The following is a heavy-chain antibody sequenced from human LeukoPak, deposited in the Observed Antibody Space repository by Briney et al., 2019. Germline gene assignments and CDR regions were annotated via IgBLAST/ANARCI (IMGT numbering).Heavy chain of an antibody. V-gene: IGHV1-3*01. J-gene: IGHJ4*02. Sequence: ASVKVSCKASGYTFTSYAMHWVRQAPGQRLEWMGWINAGNGNTKYSQKFQGRVTITRDTSASTAYMELSSLRSEDTAVYYCARPAHLQRATVVTPIGYWGQGTLVTVSS. CDR2: INAGNGNT. CDR3: ARPAHLQRATVVTPIGY. CDR1: GYTFTSYA. D-gene: IGHD4-23*01.